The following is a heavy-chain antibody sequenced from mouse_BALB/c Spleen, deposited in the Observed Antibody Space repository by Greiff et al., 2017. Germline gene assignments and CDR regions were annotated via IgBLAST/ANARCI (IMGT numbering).Heavy chain of an antibody. J-gene: IGHJ4*01. Sequence: VQLQESGPGLVAPSQSLSITCTVSGFSLTSYGVHWVRQPPGKGLEWLGVIWAGGSTNYNSALMSRLSISKDNSKSQVFLKMNSLQTDDTAMYYCARDWGNYNFYAMDYWGQGTSVTVSS. CDR3: ARDWGNYNFYAMDY. D-gene: IGHD2-1*01. V-gene: IGHV2-9*02. CDR2: IWAGGST. CDR1: GFSLTSYG.